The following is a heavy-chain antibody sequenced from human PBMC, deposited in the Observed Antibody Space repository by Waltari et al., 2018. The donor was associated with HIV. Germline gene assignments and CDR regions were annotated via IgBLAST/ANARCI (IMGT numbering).Heavy chain of an antibody. Sequence: HLQESAPGLVRPSETLSLTSSVLVASIIGYDWRWLRQALARKGNTAKKLVWLGRTYVGGRADYRGSLKTRLTISMDTSKNQVSLRLKSVTAADTAIYYCVQSTFLGVAPSDWFDPWGPGTLVTVSS. CDR2: TYVGGRA. CDR1: VASIIGYD. D-gene: IGHD3-3*02. CDR3: VQSTFLGVAPSDWFDP. J-gene: IGHJ5*02. V-gene: IGHV4-4*07.